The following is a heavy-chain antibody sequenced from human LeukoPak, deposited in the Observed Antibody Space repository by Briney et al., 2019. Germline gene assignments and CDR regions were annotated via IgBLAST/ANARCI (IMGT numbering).Heavy chain of an antibody. J-gene: IGHJ4*02. CDR2: ISDDGRNK. V-gene: IGHV3-30*18. CDR3: AKDRETTASGTFDY. Sequence: PGTSLRLSCAASGFTFSTYGMHWVRQAPGKGLEWVAVISDDGRNKNYADSVKGRFTISRDNSNNTLYLQMNSPRAEDTGVYYCAKDRETTASGTFDYWGQGTLATVSS. D-gene: IGHD6-13*01. CDR1: GFTFSTYG.